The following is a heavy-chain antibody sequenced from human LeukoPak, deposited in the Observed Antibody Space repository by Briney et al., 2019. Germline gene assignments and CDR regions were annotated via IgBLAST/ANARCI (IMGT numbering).Heavy chain of an antibody. CDR1: GFTFSDYY. Sequence: GGSLRLSCAASGFTFSDYYMSWIRQAPGKGLEWVSYVSSGSSTIYYADSVKGRFTVSRDNAKNSLYLQMNSLRAEDTAVYYCARDLGRYSNWFDPWGQGTLVTVSS. CDR2: VSSGSSTI. D-gene: IGHD1-26*01. CDR3: ARDLGRYSNWFDP. V-gene: IGHV3-11*04. J-gene: IGHJ5*02.